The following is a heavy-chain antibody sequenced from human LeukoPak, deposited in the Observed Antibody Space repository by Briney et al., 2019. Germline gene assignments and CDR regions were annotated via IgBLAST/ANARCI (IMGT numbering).Heavy chain of an antibody. CDR2: ISSSSSYI. CDR1: GFTFSSYS. V-gene: IGHV3-21*01. CDR3: ARRYGAAAARYYFDY. D-gene: IGHD6-13*01. J-gene: IGHJ4*02. Sequence: PGGSLRLSCVASGFTFSSYSMNWVRQAPGKGLEWVSSISSSSSYIYYADSVKGRFTISRDNAKNSLYLQMNSLRAEDTAVYYCARRYGAAAARYYFDYWGQGTLVTVSS.